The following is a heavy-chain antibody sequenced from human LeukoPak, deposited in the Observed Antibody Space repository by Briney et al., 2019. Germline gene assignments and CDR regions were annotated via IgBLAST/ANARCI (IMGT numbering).Heavy chain of an antibody. Sequence: SETLSLTCIVSGGSISNSSYYWGWVRQPPGKGLDWIGSSDYSGNAYYNPSLKSRVTISADTSKNHFSLKLKSVTAADTAVYYCARRLLFMDVWGKGTTVTVSS. CDR1: GGSISNSSYY. D-gene: IGHD2-8*02. CDR2: SDYSGNA. CDR3: ARRLLFMDV. V-gene: IGHV4-39*07. J-gene: IGHJ6*03.